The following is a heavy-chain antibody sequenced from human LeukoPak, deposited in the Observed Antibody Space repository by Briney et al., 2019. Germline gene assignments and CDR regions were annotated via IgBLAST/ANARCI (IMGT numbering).Heavy chain of an antibody. CDR1: GGSFSGYY. D-gene: IGHD3-22*01. V-gene: IGHV4-34*01. J-gene: IGHJ4*02. CDR2: INHSGST. Sequence: PSETLSLTCAVYGGSFSGYYWSWLRQPPGKGLEWIGVINHSGSTNYNPSLKSRVTISVDTSKNQFSLKLSSVTAADTAVYYCARQNSNYDSSGPYWDWGQGTLVTVSS. CDR3: ARQNSNYDSSGPYWD.